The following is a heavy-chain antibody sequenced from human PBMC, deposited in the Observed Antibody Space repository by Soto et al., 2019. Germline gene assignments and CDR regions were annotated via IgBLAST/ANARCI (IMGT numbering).Heavy chain of an antibody. V-gene: IGHV5-51*01. CDR3: ARPRRDGYKTNYYYGMDV. CDR1: GYSFTSYL. J-gene: IGHJ6*02. D-gene: IGHD5-12*01. Sequence: GESLKISCKGSGYSFTSYLIGWVRQMPGKGLEWMGIIYPGDSDTRYSPSFQGQVTISADKSISTAYLQWSSLKASDTAMYYCARPRRDGYKTNYYYGMDVWGQGTTVTAP. CDR2: IYPGDSDT.